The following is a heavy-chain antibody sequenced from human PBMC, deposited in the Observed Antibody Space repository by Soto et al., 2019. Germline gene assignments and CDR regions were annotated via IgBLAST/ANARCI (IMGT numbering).Heavy chain of an antibody. CDR3: ARDRRGSGWYDYFDY. CDR2: IWYDGSNE. D-gene: IGHD6-19*01. J-gene: IGHJ4*02. CDR1: GFTFSSYG. Sequence: GSLRVSCAASGFTFSSYGMHWVRQAPGKGLEWVAVIWYDGSNENYADSVKGRFTISRDNSKNTLYLQMNSLRAEDTALYYCARDRRGSGWYDYFDYWGQGTLVTVSS. V-gene: IGHV3-33*01.